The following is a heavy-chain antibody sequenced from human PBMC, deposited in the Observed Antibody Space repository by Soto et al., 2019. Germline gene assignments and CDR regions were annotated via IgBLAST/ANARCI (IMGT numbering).Heavy chain of an antibody. CDR2: ISSSSSYI. CDR1: GFPFISYS. Sequence: WGSLRLSCAASGFPFISYSMNWVRQAPGKGLEWVSSISSSSSYIYYADSVKGRFTISRDNAKNSLYLQMNSLRAEDTAVYYCARDYYDSSGYGLNWFDPWGQGTLVTVSS. J-gene: IGHJ5*02. CDR3: ARDYYDSSGYGLNWFDP. D-gene: IGHD3-22*01. V-gene: IGHV3-21*01.